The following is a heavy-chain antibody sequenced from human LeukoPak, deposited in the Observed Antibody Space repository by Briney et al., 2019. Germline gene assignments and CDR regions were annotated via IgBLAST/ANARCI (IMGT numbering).Heavy chain of an antibody. J-gene: IGHJ6*03. D-gene: IGHD3-9*01. CDR1: GYTFTGYY. CDR3: AREGVTYYDILTGYYESYYYYYMDV. V-gene: IGHV1-2*02. CDR2: INPNSGGT. Sequence: ASVKVSCKASGYTFTGYYMHWVRQAPGQGLEWMGWINPNSGGTNYAQKFQGRVTMTRDTSISTAYMELSRLRSDDTAVYYCAREGVTYYDILTGYYESYYYYYMDVWGKGITVTVSS.